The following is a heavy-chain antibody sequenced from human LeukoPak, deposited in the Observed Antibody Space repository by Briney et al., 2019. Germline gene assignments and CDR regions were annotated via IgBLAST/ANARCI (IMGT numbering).Heavy chain of an antibody. V-gene: IGHV3-53*04. CDR3: ASGGSSWYYFDY. CDR2: IYSGGST. J-gene: IGHJ4*02. D-gene: IGHD6-13*01. CDR1: GGSFSGYY. Sequence: ETLSLTCAVYGGSFSGYYWSWVRQAPGKGLEWVSVIYSGGSTYYADSVKGRFTISRHNSKNTLYLQMNSLRAEDTAVYYCASGGSSWYYFDYWGQGTLVTVSS.